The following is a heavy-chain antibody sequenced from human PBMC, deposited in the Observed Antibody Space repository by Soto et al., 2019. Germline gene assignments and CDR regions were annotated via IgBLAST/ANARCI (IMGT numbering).Heavy chain of an antibody. Sequence: PSETLSLTCAVSGGSISSGGYSWSWIRQPPXKGLEWIAYIYHSGSTYYNPSLKSRVTISLDRSKNQFSLKLSSVTAADTAVYYCARSYYYDTSGSTYNWFDPWGQGTLVTVSS. CDR3: ARSYYYDTSGSTYNWFDP. V-gene: IGHV4-30-2*01. J-gene: IGHJ5*02. CDR1: GGSISSGGYS. CDR2: IYHSGST. D-gene: IGHD3-22*01.